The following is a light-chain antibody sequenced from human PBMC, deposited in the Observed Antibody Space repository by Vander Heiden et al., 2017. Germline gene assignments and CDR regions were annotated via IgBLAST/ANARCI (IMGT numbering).Light chain of an antibody. CDR2: AAS. CDR1: QTISSY. V-gene: IGKV1-39*01. CDR3: QQSDNSPWT. J-gene: IGKJ1*01. Sequence: DIKMTQSPSSLSASIGDRVTITCRASQTISSYLNWYQQKPGKAPKVLMYAASSLQSGVPSRFSGSGSGTDFTLTISSLQPEDFATYYCQQSDNSPWTFGQGTKVEVK.